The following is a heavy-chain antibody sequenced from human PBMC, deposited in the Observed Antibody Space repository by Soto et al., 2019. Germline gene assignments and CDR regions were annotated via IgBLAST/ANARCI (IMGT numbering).Heavy chain of an antibody. CDR3: ARGGEPVWQQLAFDY. CDR1: GGSISSGGYS. CDR2: IYHSGST. D-gene: IGHD6-13*01. J-gene: IGHJ4*02. Sequence: QLQLQESGSGLVKPSQTLSLTCAVSGGSISSGGYSWSWIRQPPGKGLEWIGYIYHSGSTYYNPSLQSRVTISVDRSKNQFSLKLSSVTAADTAVYYCARGGEPVWQQLAFDYWGQGTLVTVSS. V-gene: IGHV4-30-2*01.